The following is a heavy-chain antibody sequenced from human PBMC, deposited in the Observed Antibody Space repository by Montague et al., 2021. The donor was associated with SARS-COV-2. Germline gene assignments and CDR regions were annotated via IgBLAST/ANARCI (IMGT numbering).Heavy chain of an antibody. CDR3: ARDPRGGTGYLDS. V-gene: IGHV4-59*02. D-gene: IGHD6-25*01. CDR1: GEYVSAFY. J-gene: IGHJ5*01. Sequence: SETLSLTYSVSGEYVSAFYWNWLRQSPGKGLEWIGRIYHSGSSNFNPSLKRRLSMSIDTSKNQFSLTLRSVTAADTAIYFCARDPRGGTGYLDSWGQGILVAVSS. CDR2: IYHSGSS.